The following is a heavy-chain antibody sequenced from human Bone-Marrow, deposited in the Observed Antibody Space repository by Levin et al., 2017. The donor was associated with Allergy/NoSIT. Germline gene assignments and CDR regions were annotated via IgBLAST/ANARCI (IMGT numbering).Heavy chain of an antibody. CDR3: TTGGSGSYYNPLYYYYGMDV. V-gene: IGHV3-15*01. Sequence: GGSLRLSCAASGFTFSNAWMSWVRQAPGKGLEWVGRIKSKTDGGTTDYAAPVKGRFTISRDDSKNTLYLQMNSLKTEDTAVYYCTTGGSGSYYNPLYYYYGMDVWGQGTTVTVSS. CDR2: IKSKTDGGTT. D-gene: IGHD3-10*01. CDR1: GFTFSNAW. J-gene: IGHJ6*02.